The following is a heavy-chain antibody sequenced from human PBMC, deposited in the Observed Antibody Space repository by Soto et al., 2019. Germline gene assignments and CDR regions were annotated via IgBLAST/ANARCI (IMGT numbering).Heavy chain of an antibody. J-gene: IGHJ4*02. D-gene: IGHD3-16*01. CDR3: AKDLVSWIDGSSVLGASDY. V-gene: IGHV3-23*01. Sequence: GGSLRLSCVASGFAFSSYAMSWVRQAPGKGLEWVSGLSGSGGSTYYADSVRGRFTISRDNSKNTLYLQMNSLRAEDTAVYYCAKDLVSWIDGSSVLGASDYWGQGTLVTVSS. CDR2: LSGSGGST. CDR1: GFAFSSYA.